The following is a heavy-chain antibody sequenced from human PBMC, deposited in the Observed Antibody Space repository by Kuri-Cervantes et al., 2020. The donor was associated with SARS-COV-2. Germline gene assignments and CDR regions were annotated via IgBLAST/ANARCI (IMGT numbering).Heavy chain of an antibody. CDR1: GFTFSSYA. V-gene: IGHV3-23*01. CDR2: ISGSCGST. CDR3: CLTSGRSGYYGCNY. D-gene: IGHD3-3*01. Sequence: GESLKISCAASGFTFSSYAMSWVRQAPGKGLEWVSAISGSCGSTYYADSVKGRFTISRDNAKNSLLLQMNSLRAGDTAVYYCCLTSGRSGYYGCNYWGQGTLVTVSS. J-gene: IGHJ4*02.